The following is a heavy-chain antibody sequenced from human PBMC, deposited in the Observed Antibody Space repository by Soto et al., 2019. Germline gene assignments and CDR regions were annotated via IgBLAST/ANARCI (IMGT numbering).Heavy chain of an antibody. Sequence: GGSLRLSCAASGFTFSSYAMHWVRQAPGKGLEWVAVISYDGSNKYYADSVKGPFTISRDNSKNTLNLQMNSLRAEDTAVYYCARETSSSLDYWGQGTLVTVSS. J-gene: IGHJ4*02. CDR2: ISYDGSNK. D-gene: IGHD6-6*01. CDR3: ARETSSSLDY. V-gene: IGHV3-30-3*01. CDR1: GFTFSSYA.